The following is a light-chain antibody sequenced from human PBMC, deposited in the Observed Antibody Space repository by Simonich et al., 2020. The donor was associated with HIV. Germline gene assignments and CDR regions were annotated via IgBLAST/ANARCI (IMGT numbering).Light chain of an antibody. CDR2: KDS. Sequence: SYELTQPPSVSVSPGQTARITCSGDALPKQYAYWYQQKPGQAPVRVIYKDSERPSGIPERFSGSSSGTTVTLTISGVQAEDEADYYCQSADSSGSRVFGGGTKLTVL. CDR1: ALPKQY. CDR3: QSADSSGSRV. J-gene: IGLJ2*01. V-gene: IGLV3-25*03.